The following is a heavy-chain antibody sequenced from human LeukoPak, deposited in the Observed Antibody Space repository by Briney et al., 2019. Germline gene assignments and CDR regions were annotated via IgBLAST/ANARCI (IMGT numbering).Heavy chain of an antibody. CDR1: GYTFTSYY. V-gene: IGHV1-2*02. CDR2: INPNSGGT. J-gene: IGHJ5*02. Sequence: ASVKVSCKASGYTFTSYYMHWVRQAPGQGLEWMGWINPNSGGTNYAQKFQGRVTMTRDTSISTAYMELSRLRSDDTAVYYCARGTSPRGYCSSTSCYENWFDPWGQGTLVTVSS. D-gene: IGHD2-2*01. CDR3: ARGTSPRGYCSSTSCYENWFDP.